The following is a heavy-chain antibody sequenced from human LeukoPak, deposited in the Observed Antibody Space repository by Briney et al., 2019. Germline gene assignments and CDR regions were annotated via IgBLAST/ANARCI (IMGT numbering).Heavy chain of an antibody. CDR2: IDSSSTYI. CDR3: ARGGLAASGFDP. Sequence: GGSLRLSCAASGFTFSSRTMSWVRQAPGKGLEWVSSIDSSSTYIYYADSVKGRFTISRDNAKNSLYLQMKSLRAEDTAVYYCARGGLAASGFDPWGEGTLVTVSS. D-gene: IGHD6-13*01. CDR1: GFTFSSRT. V-gene: IGHV3-21*01. J-gene: IGHJ5*02.